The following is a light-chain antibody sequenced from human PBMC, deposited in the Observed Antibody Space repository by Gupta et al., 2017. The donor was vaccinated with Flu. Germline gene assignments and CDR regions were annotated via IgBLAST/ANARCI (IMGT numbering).Light chain of an antibody. J-gene: IGKJ1*01. CDR1: QSARSY. V-gene: IGKV3-11*01. CDR2: DVS. CDR3: QQRSNWPWT. Sequence: RATLSLSPGERATRSCRSSQSARSYLAWYQQTPGQGPRLLIYDVSNRATGIPARFSGSGSGTDFTLTITNLEPEDSAVYYCQQRSNWPWTFGQGTKVEIK.